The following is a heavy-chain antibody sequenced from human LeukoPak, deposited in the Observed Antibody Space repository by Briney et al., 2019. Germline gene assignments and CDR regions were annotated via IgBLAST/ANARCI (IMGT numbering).Heavy chain of an antibody. CDR3: ASTTITTVRGITYYYYYGMDV. CDR2: IYYSGST. D-gene: IGHD3-10*01. V-gene: IGHV4-39*01. J-gene: IGHJ6*02. Sequence: SETLSLTCTVSGGPISSSSYYWGWIRQPPGKGLEWIGSIYYSGSTHYNPSLKSRVTISVDTSKNQFSLKLSSVTAADTAVYYCASTTITTVRGITYYYYYGMDVWGQGTTVTVSS. CDR1: GGPISSSSYY.